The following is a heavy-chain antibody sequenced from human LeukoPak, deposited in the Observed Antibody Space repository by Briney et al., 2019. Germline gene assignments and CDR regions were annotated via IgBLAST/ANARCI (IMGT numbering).Heavy chain of an antibody. CDR2: IRRDSSAI. Sequence: GGSLRLSCAASGFSFGDYSMTWVRQAPGKGLEWVSYIRRDSSAIYYADSVKGRFTISRDNAKKSLYLQMNSLRAEDTAVYYCASREGYYYDSSGIALGIWGQGTLVTVSS. V-gene: IGHV3-48*01. CDR3: ASREGYYYDSSGIALGI. D-gene: IGHD3-22*01. CDR1: GFSFGDYS. J-gene: IGHJ4*02.